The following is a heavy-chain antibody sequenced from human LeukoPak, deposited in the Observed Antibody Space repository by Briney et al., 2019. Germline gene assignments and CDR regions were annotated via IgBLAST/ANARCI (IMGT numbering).Heavy chain of an antibody. CDR1: GFSISSDW. V-gene: IGHV3-7*01. Sequence: GGSLRLSCAASGFSISSDWMNWVRQAPGKGLEWVANIKQDASEKYYVDSVKGRFTISRDNAKNSLDLQTNSLRVEDTAIYYCARTAVDGRAFDLWGQGTLVTVSS. D-gene: IGHD6-19*01. CDR2: IKQDASEK. J-gene: IGHJ5*02. CDR3: ARTAVDGRAFDL.